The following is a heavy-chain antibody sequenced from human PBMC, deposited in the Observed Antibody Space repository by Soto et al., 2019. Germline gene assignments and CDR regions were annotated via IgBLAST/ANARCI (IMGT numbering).Heavy chain of an antibody. CDR3: ARDRGGGYYYGMDV. Sequence: EVQLVESGGGLVKPGGSLRLSCAASGFTFSSYSMNWVRQAPGKGLEWVSSISSSSSYIYYADSVKGRFTISRDNAKNSLYLQMNSLRAEDTAVYYCARDRGGGYYYGMDVWGQGTTVTVSS. CDR2: ISSSSSYI. V-gene: IGHV3-21*01. J-gene: IGHJ6*02. D-gene: IGHD2-15*01. CDR1: GFTFSSYS.